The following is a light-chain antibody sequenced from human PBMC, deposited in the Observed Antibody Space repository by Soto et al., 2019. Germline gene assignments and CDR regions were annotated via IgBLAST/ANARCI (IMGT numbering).Light chain of an antibody. CDR2: EVS. V-gene: IGLV2-14*01. CDR3: SSYTSSNNWV. Sequence: QSALTQPASVSGSPGQSITISRTGTSSDVGGDNYVSWYQQHPGKAPKLMIYEVSNRPSGVSNRFSGSKSGNTASLTISGLQAEDEADYYCSSYTSSNNWVFGGGTQLTVL. CDR1: SSDVGGDNY. J-gene: IGLJ3*02.